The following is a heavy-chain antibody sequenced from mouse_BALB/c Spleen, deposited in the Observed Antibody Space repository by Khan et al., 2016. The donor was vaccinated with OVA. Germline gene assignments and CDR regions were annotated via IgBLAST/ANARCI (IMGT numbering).Heavy chain of an antibody. J-gene: IGHJ2*01. Sequence: EVVLVESGPGLVKPSQSLSLTCTVTGYSITSGYAWNWIRQFPGNKLEWMGYISYSGGTSYNPSLKSRISITRDTSKNQFFLQLNSVTTEDTATYYCARGNYYGYYFDYGGQGTTLTVSS. CDR3: ARGNYYGYYFDY. CDR2: ISYSGGT. CDR1: GYSITSGYA. V-gene: IGHV3-2*02. D-gene: IGHD1-1*01.